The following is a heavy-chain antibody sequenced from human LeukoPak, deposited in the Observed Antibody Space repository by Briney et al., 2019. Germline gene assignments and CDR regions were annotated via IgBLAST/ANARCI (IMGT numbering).Heavy chain of an antibody. CDR2: ISGSGGST. CDR3: AKAPDFWSGYPYDY. Sequence: QPGGTLRLSCAASGFTFSSYGMSWVRQAPGKGLEWVSAISGSGGSTYYADSVKGRFTISRDNSKNTLYLQMNSLRAEDTAVYYCAKAPDFWSGYPYDYWGQGTLVTVSS. J-gene: IGHJ4*02. CDR1: GFTFSSYG. V-gene: IGHV3-23*01. D-gene: IGHD3-3*01.